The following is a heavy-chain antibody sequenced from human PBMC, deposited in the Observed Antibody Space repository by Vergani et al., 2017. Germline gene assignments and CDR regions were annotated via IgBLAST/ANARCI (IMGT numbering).Heavy chain of an antibody. Sequence: QVQLQESGPGLVTPSETLSLTCTVSGGSISSYYWSWIRQPPGKGLEWIGYIYYSGSTNYNPSLKSRVTISVDTSKNQFPLKLSSVTAADTAVYYCARVALSTIAAAGTNWFDPWGQGTLVTVSS. J-gene: IGHJ5*02. V-gene: IGHV4-59*01. CDR3: ARVALSTIAAAGTNWFDP. D-gene: IGHD6-13*01. CDR1: GGSISSYY. CDR2: IYYSGST.